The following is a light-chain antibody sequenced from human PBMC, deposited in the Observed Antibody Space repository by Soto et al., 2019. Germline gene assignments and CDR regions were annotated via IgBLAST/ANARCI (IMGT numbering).Light chain of an antibody. CDR1: PSFCSN. J-gene: IGKJ1*01. CDR2: GAS. V-gene: IGKV3-15*01. CDR3: QQYNNWPGT. Sequence: EIGVTQSPGTLSVSPGERATLSCRASPSFCSNLAWYQQKPGQAPRLLIYGASTRATGIPARFSGSGSGTEFTLTISSLQSEDFAVYYCQQYNNWPGTFGQGTKVEIK.